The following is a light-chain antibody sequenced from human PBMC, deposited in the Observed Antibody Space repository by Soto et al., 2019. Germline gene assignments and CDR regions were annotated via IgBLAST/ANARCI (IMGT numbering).Light chain of an antibody. CDR3: QQYNSYSPYT. J-gene: IGKJ2*01. V-gene: IGKV1-5*03. CDR1: QSISSW. CDR2: KAS. Sequence: DIQMTQSPSTLSSSVGDRVTITCRASQSISSWLAGYQQKPGKAPKRLIYKASSLESGGPSRFSGSGSGTEFTLTISSLQPDDFASYYYQQYNSYSPYTFGQGTKLEIK.